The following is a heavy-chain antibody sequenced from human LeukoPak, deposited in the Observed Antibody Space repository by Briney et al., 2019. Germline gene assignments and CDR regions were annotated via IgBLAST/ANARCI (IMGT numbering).Heavy chain of an antibody. CDR1: GFTFSSYW. CDR3: AKEELVPYYYYYMDV. J-gene: IGHJ6*03. Sequence: GGSLRLSCAASGFTFSSYWMSWVRQAPGKGLEWVANIKQDGSEKYYVDSVKGRFTISRDNAKNSLYLQMNSLRAEDTAVYYCAKEELVPYYYYYMDVWGKGTTVTVSS. CDR2: IKQDGSEK. D-gene: IGHD6-6*01. V-gene: IGHV3-7*01.